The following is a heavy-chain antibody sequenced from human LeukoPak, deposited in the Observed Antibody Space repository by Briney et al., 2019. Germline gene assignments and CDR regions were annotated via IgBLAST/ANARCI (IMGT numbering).Heavy chain of an antibody. CDR2: ISGSGGST. J-gene: IGHJ3*02. CDR3: AKTMGYYDSSGYYNDAFDI. Sequence: PGGSLRLSCVASGFTFSSRDWMTWVRQAPGKGLEWVSAISGSGGSTYYADSVKGRFTISRDNSKNTLYLQMNSLRAEDTAVYYCAKTMGYYDSSGYYNDAFDIWGQGTMVTVSS. D-gene: IGHD3-22*01. CDR1: GFTFSSRDW. V-gene: IGHV3-23*01.